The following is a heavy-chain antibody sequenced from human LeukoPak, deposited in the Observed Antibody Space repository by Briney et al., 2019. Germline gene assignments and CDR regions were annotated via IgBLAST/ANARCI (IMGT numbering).Heavy chain of an antibody. Sequence: SVKVSCKASGGTFSGYAISWVRQAPGQGLEWMGGIIPILGTTNYAQMFQGRVTITADESTSTAYMDLSSLRSEDTAVYYCATAPLWSGLGYGMDVWGQGTTVTVSS. CDR3: ATAPLWSGLGYGMDV. CDR2: IIPILGTT. V-gene: IGHV1-69*13. CDR1: GGTFSGYA. J-gene: IGHJ6*02. D-gene: IGHD3-3*01.